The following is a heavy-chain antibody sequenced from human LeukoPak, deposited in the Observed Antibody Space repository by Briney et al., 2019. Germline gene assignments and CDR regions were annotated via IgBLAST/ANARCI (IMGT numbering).Heavy chain of an antibody. CDR1: GGSTSSGRYY. J-gene: IGHJ2*01. CDR3: AGRSYSPDDRYFDL. Sequence: PSETLSLTCTVSGGSTSSGRYYWSWIRQPAGKGLEWIGRIYTTGNTNYNPSLKSRVTISVDTSKNQFSLKLSSVTAADTAVYYCAGRSYSPDDRYFDLWGRGTLVTVSS. CDR2: IYTTGNT. D-gene: IGHD1-26*01. V-gene: IGHV4-61*02.